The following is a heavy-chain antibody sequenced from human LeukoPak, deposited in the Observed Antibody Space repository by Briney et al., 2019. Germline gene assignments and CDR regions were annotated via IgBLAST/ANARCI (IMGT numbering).Heavy chain of an antibody. V-gene: IGHV4-4*07. CDR1: GGSISSYY. CDR2: IYTSGST. D-gene: IGHD3-22*01. J-gene: IGHJ4*02. CDR3: ARAKRGSGYYDY. Sequence: SETLSLTCTVSGGSISSYYWSWIRQPAGEGLEWIGRIYTSGSTNYNPSLKSRVTTSVDKSKNQFSLKLSSVTAADTTVYYCARAKRGSGYYDYWGQGTLVTVSS.